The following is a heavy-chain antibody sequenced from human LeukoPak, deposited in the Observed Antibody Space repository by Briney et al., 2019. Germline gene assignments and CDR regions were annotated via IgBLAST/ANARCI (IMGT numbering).Heavy chain of an antibody. D-gene: IGHD6-19*01. CDR1: GYSFTNYW. CDR2: IYPGDSDT. V-gene: IGHV5-51*01. CDR3: ARAIGYTSGWFES. J-gene: IGHJ5*01. Sequence: GESLKISCKGSGYSFTNYWIGWVRQMPGQGLEWMGIIYPGDSDTRYSPSFQGQVTISADKSVSTAYLQWSSLKASDTAMYYCARAIGYTSGWFESWGQGTLVSVSS.